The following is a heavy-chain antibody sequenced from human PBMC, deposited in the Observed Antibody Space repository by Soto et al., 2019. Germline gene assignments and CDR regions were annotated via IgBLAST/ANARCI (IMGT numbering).Heavy chain of an antibody. J-gene: IGHJ5*02. D-gene: IGHD2-15*01. CDR2: INTGNGYT. Sequence: QVQLLQSGAEAKKPGASVKVSCEASGYTFTSYPIHWVRQAPGQRLEWMGWINTGNGYTKYSQKFQGRVTITRDTSASTSYMQLSRLRSDDTAVYYCARDRGGYCRCGRCSEAGFDPWGEGTLVTVSS. CDR1: GYTFTSYP. V-gene: IGHV1-3*04. CDR3: ARDRGGYCRCGRCSEAGFDP.